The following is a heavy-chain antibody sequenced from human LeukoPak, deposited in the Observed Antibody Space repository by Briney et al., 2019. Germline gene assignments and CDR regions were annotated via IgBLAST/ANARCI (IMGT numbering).Heavy chain of an antibody. V-gene: IGHV3-23*01. J-gene: IGHJ4*02. CDR2: ISASGDVT. D-gene: IGHD5-18*01. CDR3: ARGGSYGSL. CDR1: GFTFSKFP. Sequence: GGSLRLSCAASGFTFSKFPMGWVRQAPGRGLEWVSAISASGDVTFYADSLRGRFTISRDNSKNTLYLQMGSLRAEDMAVYYCARGGSYGSLWGQGTLVTVSS.